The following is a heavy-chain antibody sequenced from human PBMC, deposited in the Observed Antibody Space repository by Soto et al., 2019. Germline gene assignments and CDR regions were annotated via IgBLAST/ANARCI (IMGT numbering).Heavy chain of an antibody. CDR3: AREVPRGVFWLDP. V-gene: IGHV4-59*02. CDR2: MYFGGSF. D-gene: IGHD3-10*01. Sequence: SETLSLTCNVSGASVSHGYWSWIRQPPGKALEWIGFMYFGGSFNYNPSLTSRATISVDPSKNQFSLNLRSVTAADTAVYYCAREVPRGVFWLDPWGQGTLVTVSS. CDR1: GASVSHGY. J-gene: IGHJ5*02.